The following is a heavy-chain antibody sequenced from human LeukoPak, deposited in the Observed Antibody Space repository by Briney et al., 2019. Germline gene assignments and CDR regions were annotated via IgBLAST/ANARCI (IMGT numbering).Heavy chain of an antibody. CDR1: GGSISNYY. Sequence: PSETLSLTCSVSGGSISNYYWSWIRQPPGKGLEWIGYIYYSGSTNYNPSLKSRVTISLGTSKSQFSLNLNSVTAADTAVYYCARDGYDSNGYYDCWGQGTLVTVSS. V-gene: IGHV4-59*01. CDR2: IYYSGST. CDR3: ARDGYDSNGYYDC. D-gene: IGHD3-22*01. J-gene: IGHJ4*02.